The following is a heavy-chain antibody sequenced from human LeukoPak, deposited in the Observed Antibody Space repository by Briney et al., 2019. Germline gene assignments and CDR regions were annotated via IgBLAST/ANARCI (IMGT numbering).Heavy chain of an antibody. CDR3: ATDIILGYYYDSSGHY. Sequence: ASVKVSCKVSGYTLTELSMHWVRQAPGKGLEWMGGFEPEDGETIYAQKFQGRVTMTEDTSTDTAYMELSSLRSEDTAVYYCATDIILGYYYDSSGHYWGQGTLVTVSS. CDR2: FEPEDGET. J-gene: IGHJ4*02. D-gene: IGHD3-22*01. CDR1: GYTLTELS. V-gene: IGHV1-24*01.